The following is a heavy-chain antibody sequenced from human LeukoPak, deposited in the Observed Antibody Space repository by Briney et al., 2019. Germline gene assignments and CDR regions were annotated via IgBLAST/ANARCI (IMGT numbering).Heavy chain of an antibody. D-gene: IGHD6-25*01. Sequence: ASVKVSCKASGYTFTGYYIHWVRQAPGQGLEWMGWIIPNSGGTNYAQKFQGRVTMTRDTSISTAYMELSRLRSDDTAVYYCARGGSAHSAAIGGYWGQGTLVTVPS. CDR2: IIPNSGGT. CDR3: ARGGSAHSAAIGGY. J-gene: IGHJ4*02. CDR1: GYTFTGYY. V-gene: IGHV1-2*02.